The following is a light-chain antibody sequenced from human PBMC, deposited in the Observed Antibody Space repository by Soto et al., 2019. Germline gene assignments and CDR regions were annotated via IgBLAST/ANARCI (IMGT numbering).Light chain of an antibody. CDR3: QQSYSTPCT. Sequence: DIQMTQYPSSLSASVGDRVTITCRASQSISSYLNWYQQKPGKAPKLLIYAASSLQSGVPSRFSGSGSGTDFTLTISSLQPEDFATYYCQQSYSTPCTFGQGTKVDIK. CDR2: AAS. J-gene: IGKJ2*02. CDR1: QSISSY. V-gene: IGKV1-39*01.